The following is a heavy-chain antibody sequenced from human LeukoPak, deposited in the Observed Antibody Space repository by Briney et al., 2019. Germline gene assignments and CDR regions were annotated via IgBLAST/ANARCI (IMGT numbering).Heavy chain of an antibody. J-gene: IGHJ4*02. V-gene: IGHV1-58*01. D-gene: IGHD3-22*01. CDR2: IVVGSGNT. CDR3: AAVQDYYDSSGLDY. Sequence: SVKVSCKASGFTFTSSAVQWVRQARGQRLEWIGWIVVGSGNTNYAQKFQERVTITRDMSTSTAYMELSSLRSEDTVVYYCAAVQDYYDSSGLDYWGQGTLVTVSS. CDR1: GFTFTSSA.